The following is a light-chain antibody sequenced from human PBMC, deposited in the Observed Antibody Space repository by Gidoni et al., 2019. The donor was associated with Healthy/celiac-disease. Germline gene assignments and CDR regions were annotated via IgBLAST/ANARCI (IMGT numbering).Light chain of an antibody. CDR2: AAS. Sequence: DIQMPQSPSSLSASIGDRVTIPCRASQSISSYLNWYQQKPGKAPKLLIYAASSLQSGVPSRFSGSGAGTDFTLTISRLQPEDVATYYCQQSYSTPWTCGQGTKVEIK. J-gene: IGKJ1*01. V-gene: IGKV1-39*01. CDR3: QQSYSTPWT. CDR1: QSISSY.